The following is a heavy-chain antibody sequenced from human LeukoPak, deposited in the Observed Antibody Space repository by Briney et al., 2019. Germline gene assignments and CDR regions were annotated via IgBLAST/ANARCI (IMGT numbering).Heavy chain of an antibody. V-gene: IGHV1-69*13. Sequence: ASVKVSCKASGGTFSSYAISWVRQAPGQGLEWMGGIIPIFGTANYAQKFQGRVTITADESTSTAYMELSSLRSEDTAVYYCARGQNYYDSSGYKVDYWGQGTLVTVSS. J-gene: IGHJ4*02. D-gene: IGHD3-22*01. CDR1: GGTFSSYA. CDR2: IIPIFGTA. CDR3: ARGQNYYDSSGYKVDY.